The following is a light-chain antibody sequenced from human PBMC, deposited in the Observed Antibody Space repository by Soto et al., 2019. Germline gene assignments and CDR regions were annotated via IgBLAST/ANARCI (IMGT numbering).Light chain of an antibody. V-gene: IGKV1-5*03. CDR3: HQDHKFPYT. CDR2: KAS. Sequence: DIQMTQSPSTLSASVEDRVTITCRASQSISAWLAWYQQKPGKAPKLLVYKASTLETGVPSRFSGSGSGTEFTLTISSLQPDDFATYYCHQDHKFPYTFGQGTKLEIK. J-gene: IGKJ2*01. CDR1: QSISAW.